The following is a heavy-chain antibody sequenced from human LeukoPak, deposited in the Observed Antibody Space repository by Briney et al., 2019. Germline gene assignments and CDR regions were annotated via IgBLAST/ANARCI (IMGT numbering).Heavy chain of an antibody. CDR2: INPNSGGT. V-gene: IGHV1-2*02. CDR3: ARDAYIVVVPDATSGHYYYMDV. Sequence: ASVKVSCKASAYTFNGYYMHWGPQAPGQGLEWMGWINPNSGGTNYAQKFQGRVTMTRDTSISTAYMELSRLRSDDTDVYYCARDAYIVVVPDATSGHYYYMDVWGKGTTVTVAS. CDR1: AYTFNGYY. D-gene: IGHD2-2*01. J-gene: IGHJ6*03.